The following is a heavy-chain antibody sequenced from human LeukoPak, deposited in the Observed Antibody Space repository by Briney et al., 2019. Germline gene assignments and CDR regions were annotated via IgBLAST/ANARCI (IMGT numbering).Heavy chain of an antibody. CDR1: GFTFDAFG. J-gene: IGHJ4*02. CDR2: IRGDAGST. D-gene: IGHD6-19*01. V-gene: IGHV3-20*04. CDR3: AGVSFSSGWYRDY. Sequence: GGSLRLSCAASGFTFDAFGMTWVRQAPGKGLEWVSAIRGDAGSTGYADSVKGRFSVSRDNSKNTVYLQMNSLRAEDTAVYYCAGVSFSSGWYRDYWGQGTLVTVSS.